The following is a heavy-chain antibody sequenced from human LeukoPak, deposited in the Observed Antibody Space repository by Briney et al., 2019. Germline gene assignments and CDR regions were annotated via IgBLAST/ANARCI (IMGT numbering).Heavy chain of an antibody. Sequence: GGSLRLFCAASGLTFSRYAMSWVRQAPGKGLEWVSAISGSGGSTYYADSVKGRFTISRDNSKNTLYLQMNSLRAEDTAVYYCAKGYGSSSPYYYYYMDVWGKGTTVTVSS. CDR1: GLTFSRYA. V-gene: IGHV3-23*01. D-gene: IGHD6-6*01. J-gene: IGHJ6*03. CDR3: AKGYGSSSPYYYYYMDV. CDR2: ISGSGGST.